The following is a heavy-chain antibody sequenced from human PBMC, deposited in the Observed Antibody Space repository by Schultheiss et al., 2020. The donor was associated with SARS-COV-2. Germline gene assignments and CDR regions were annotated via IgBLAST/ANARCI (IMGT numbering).Heavy chain of an antibody. CDR1: GGSISSYY. CDR2: IYYSGST. CDR3: ARTASHITIFGVVIIGPIDY. D-gene: IGHD3-3*01. Sequence: SETLSLTCTVSGGSISSYYWSWIRQPPGKGLEWIGYIYYSGSTNYNPSLKSRVTISVDTSKNQFSLKLSSVTAADTAVYYCARTASHITIFGVVIIGPIDYWGQGTLVTVSS. V-gene: IGHV4-59*08. J-gene: IGHJ4*02.